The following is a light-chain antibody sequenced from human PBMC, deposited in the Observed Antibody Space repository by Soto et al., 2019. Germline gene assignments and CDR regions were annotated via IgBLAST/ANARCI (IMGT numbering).Light chain of an antibody. Sequence: DIQMTQSPSTLSASVGDRVTITCRASQSISSWLAWYQQKPGKAPKLLIYDASSLESGVPSRFSGSGSGTEFTRTISSLQPDDFATYYGQQYNSYWTFGQGTKVEIK. V-gene: IGKV1-5*01. CDR2: DAS. CDR1: QSISSW. J-gene: IGKJ1*01. CDR3: QQYNSYWT.